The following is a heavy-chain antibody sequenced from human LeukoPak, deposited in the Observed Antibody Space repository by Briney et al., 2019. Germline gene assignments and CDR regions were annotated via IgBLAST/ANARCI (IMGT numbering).Heavy chain of an antibody. CDR2: IYHSGST. D-gene: IGHD6-6*01. CDR1: GGSISSGGYS. CDR3: ARTSIAARRANAFDI. J-gene: IGHJ3*02. Sequence: PSETLSLTCAVSGGSISSGGYSWSWIRQPPGKGLEWIGYIYHSGSTYYNPSLKSRVTISVDRSKDQFSLKLSSVTAADTAVYYCARTSIAARRANAFDIWGQGTMVTVSS. V-gene: IGHV4-30-2*01.